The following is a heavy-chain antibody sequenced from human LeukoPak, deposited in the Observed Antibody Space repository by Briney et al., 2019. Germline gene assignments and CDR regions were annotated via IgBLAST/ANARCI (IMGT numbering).Heavy chain of an antibody. V-gene: IGHV4-59*02. CDR1: GGSVSSYY. Sequence: SETLSLTCAVSGGSVSSYYWSWLRQPPGKGLEWIGYIYYSGGTNHNPSLESRVTISVDTSKNQFSLKVTSVTAADTAVYYCARDLPSYSGSFTFDIWGQGTMVTVSS. D-gene: IGHD1-26*01. J-gene: IGHJ3*02. CDR2: IYYSGGT. CDR3: ARDLPSYSGSFTFDI.